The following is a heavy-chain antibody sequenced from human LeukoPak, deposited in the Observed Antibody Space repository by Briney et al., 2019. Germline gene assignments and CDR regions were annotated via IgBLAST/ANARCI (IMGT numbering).Heavy chain of an antibody. D-gene: IGHD3-3*01. Sequence: ASVKVSCKASGYTLTSYYMHWVRQAPGQGLEWMGIINPSGGSTSYAQKFQGRVTMTRDTSTSTVYMELSSLRSEDTAVYYCARKKYYDFWSGYHTPSSEDAFDIWGQGTMVTVSS. CDR3: ARKKYYDFWSGYHTPSSEDAFDI. J-gene: IGHJ3*02. CDR1: GYTLTSYY. V-gene: IGHV1-46*01. CDR2: INPSGGST.